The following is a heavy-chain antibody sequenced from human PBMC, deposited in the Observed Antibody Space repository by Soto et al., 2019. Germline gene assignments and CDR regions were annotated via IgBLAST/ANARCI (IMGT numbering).Heavy chain of an antibody. CDR3: ANRRDDYNDLDY. Sequence: QITLKESGPTLVKPTQTLTLTCTVSGVSLSTSGVGVGWIRQPPGKALEWLAVIYWDDDRRYRPSLRSRLTITKDTSKNQVVLTMTNMNTVDKGTYYCANRRDDYNDLDYWGQGTLVSVSS. CDR1: GVSLSTSGVG. J-gene: IGHJ4*02. V-gene: IGHV2-5*02. CDR2: IYWDDDR. D-gene: IGHD4-4*01.